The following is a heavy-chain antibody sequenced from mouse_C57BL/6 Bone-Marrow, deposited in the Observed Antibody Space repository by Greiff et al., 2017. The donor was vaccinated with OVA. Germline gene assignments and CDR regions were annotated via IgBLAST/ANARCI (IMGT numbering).Heavy chain of an antibody. J-gene: IGHJ4*01. D-gene: IGHD2-4*01. CDR1: GFTFSDYG. CDR2: ISSGSSTI. CDR3: ARAYDYGYAMDY. V-gene: IGHV5-17*01. Sequence: EVQLQESGGGLVKPGGSLKLSCAASGFTFSDYGMHWVRQAPEKGLEWVAYISSGSSTIYYADTVKGRFTISRDNVKNTLFLQMTSLRSEDTAMYYCARAYDYGYAMDYWGQGTSVTVSS.